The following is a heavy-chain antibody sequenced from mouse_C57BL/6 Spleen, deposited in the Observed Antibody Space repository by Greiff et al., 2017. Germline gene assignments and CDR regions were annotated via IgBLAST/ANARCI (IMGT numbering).Heavy chain of an antibody. CDR3: ARSQGYYDYDEGFDY. Sequence: QVQLKQPGAELVKPGASVKLSCKASGYTFTSYWMHWVKQRPGQGLEWIGMIHPNSGSTNYNEKFKSKATLTVDKSSSTAYMQLSSLTSEDSAVYYCARSQGYYDYDEGFDYWGQGTTLTVSS. D-gene: IGHD2-4*01. V-gene: IGHV1-64*01. CDR1: GYTFTSYW. CDR2: IHPNSGST. J-gene: IGHJ2*01.